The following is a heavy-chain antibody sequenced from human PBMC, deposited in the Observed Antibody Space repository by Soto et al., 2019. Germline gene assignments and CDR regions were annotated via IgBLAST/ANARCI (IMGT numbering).Heavy chain of an antibody. J-gene: IGHJ2*01. Sequence: QEQLVESGGGVVQPGKSLRLSCAASRFAFSSYAMHWVRQAPGKGLEWLAVISYDGGYENYADSVKGRFTVSRDNSKNTLGLQINSLTPEDTALYYCAKGTTVTPWRYLDLWGQGTLGTVSS. CDR3: AKGTTVTPWRYLDL. V-gene: IGHV3-30*18. D-gene: IGHD4-17*01. CDR1: RFAFSSYA. CDR2: ISYDGGYE.